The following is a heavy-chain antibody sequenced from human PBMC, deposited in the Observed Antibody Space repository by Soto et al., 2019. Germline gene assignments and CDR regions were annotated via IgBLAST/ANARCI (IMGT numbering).Heavy chain of an antibody. CDR3: AHSSHQIGMVRGVCFDY. D-gene: IGHD3-10*01. J-gene: IGHJ4*02. CDR1: GFSLSTSGVG. Sequence: SGPTLVNPTQTLTLTCTFSGFSLSTSGVGVGWIRQPPGKALEWLALIYWNDDKRYSPSLKSRLTITKDTSKDQVVLTMTNMDPVDTATYYCAHSSHQIGMVRGVCFDYWGQGTLVTVSS. CDR2: IYWNDDK. V-gene: IGHV2-5*01.